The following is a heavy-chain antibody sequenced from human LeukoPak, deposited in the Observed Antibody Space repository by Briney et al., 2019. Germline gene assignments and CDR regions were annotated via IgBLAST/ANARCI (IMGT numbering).Heavy chain of an antibody. J-gene: IGHJ6*02. CDR2: ISAYNGNT. D-gene: IGHD2-21*01. CDR1: GYTFSRYG. Sequence: ASVKVSCKASGYTFSRYGISWVRQAPGQGLEWMGWISAYNGNTNYAQKLQGRVTMTTDTSTSTAYMELRSLRSDDTAVYYCARDPFFQELRWDYYGMDVWGQGTTVTVSS. CDR3: ARDPFFQELRWDYYGMDV. V-gene: IGHV1-18*01.